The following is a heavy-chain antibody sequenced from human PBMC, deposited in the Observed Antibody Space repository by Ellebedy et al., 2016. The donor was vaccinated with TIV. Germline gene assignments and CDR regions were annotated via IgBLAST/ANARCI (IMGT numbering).Heavy chain of an antibody. J-gene: IGHJ6*02. CDR3: ARGYGYGSGSPPYYYYYGMDV. D-gene: IGHD3-10*01. V-gene: IGHV1-18*01. CDR1: GYTFTSYD. Sequence: AASVKVSCKASGYTFTSYDISWVRQAPGQGLEWMGWISGYNGNTNYAQKLQGRVTMTTDTSTSTAYMELRSLRSDDTAVYYCARGYGYGSGSPPYYYYYGMDVWGQGTTVTVSS. CDR2: ISGYNGNT.